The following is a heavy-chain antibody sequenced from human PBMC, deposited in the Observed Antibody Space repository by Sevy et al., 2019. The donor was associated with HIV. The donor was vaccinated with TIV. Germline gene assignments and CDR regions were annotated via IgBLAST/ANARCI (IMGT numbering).Heavy chain of an antibody. J-gene: IGHJ6*02. CDR1: GGSISSYY. D-gene: IGHD3-9*01. V-gene: IGHV4-59*01. CDR3: ARESYDILPGSRGMDV. CDR2: IYYSRST. Sequence: SETLSLTCTVSGGSISSYYWSWIRQPPGKRLEWIGYIYYSRSTNYNPSLKSRVTISVDTSKNQFSLKLRSVTAADTAVYYCARESYDILPGSRGMDVWGQGTTATVSS.